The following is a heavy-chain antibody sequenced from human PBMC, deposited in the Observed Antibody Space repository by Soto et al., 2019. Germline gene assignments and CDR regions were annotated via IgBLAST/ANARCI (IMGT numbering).Heavy chain of an antibody. Sequence: PSETLSLTCTVSGGSISSYYWSWIRQPPGKGLEWIGYIYYSGSTNYNPSLKSRVTISVDTSKNQFSLKLSSVTAADTAVYYCARRGVVILGMDVWGQGTTVTVSS. CDR3: ARRGVVILGMDV. J-gene: IGHJ6*02. V-gene: IGHV4-59*01. CDR1: GGSISSYY. CDR2: IYYSGST. D-gene: IGHD3-3*01.